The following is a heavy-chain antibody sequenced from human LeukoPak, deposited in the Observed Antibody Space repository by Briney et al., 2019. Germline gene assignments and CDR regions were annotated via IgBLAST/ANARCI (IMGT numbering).Heavy chain of an antibody. Sequence: ASVKVSCKASGYTFTSYGISWVRQAPGQGLGWMGWMSAYNGNTNYAQKLQGRVTMTTDTSTSPAYMELRSLRSDDTAVYYCARDTQQLPSPHYFDYWGQGTLVTVSS. D-gene: IGHD6-13*01. CDR2: MSAYNGNT. CDR1: GYTFTSYG. CDR3: ARDTQQLPSPHYFDY. J-gene: IGHJ4*02. V-gene: IGHV1-18*01.